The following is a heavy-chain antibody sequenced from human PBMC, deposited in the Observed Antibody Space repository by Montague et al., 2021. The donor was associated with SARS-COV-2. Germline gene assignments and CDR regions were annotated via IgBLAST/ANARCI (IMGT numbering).Heavy chain of an antibody. J-gene: IGHJ3*01. V-gene: IGHV4-39*01. D-gene: IGHD1-1*01. Sequence: SETLSLTCIVSGVSINSSTYYWAWIRQPPGKGLEWIATIYYRGAXWSDPSLRSRVTISADTSRNQFNLKLTSVTAADMGLYYCARRVTRGALDVWGQGTMVTVSS. CDR3: ARRVTRGALDV. CDR2: IYYRGAX. CDR1: GVSINSSTYY.